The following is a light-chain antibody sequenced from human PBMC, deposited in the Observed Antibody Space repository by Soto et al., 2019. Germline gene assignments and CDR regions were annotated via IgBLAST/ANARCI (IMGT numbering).Light chain of an antibody. J-gene: IGKJ1*01. CDR3: QQYNSNQWT. Sequence: DIQMTQSPSTLSASVGDRVTITCRSSQSISSWLAWYQQKPGKAPKLLIYDASSLESGVPSRFSGSGSGTDLTLTISSLQPDDGATYYCQQYNSNQWTFGQGTKVEIK. CDR2: DAS. V-gene: IGKV1-5*01. CDR1: QSISSW.